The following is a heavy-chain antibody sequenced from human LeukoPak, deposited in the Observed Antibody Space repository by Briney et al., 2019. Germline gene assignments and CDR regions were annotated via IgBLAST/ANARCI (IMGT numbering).Heavy chain of an antibody. CDR2: NGKTSRDM. CDR1: GFSFSTST. CDR3: VRGDNRDY. V-gene: IGHV3-21*01. J-gene: IGHJ4*02. D-gene: IGHD1-14*01. Sequence: GGSLRLSCAASGFSFSTSTMNWVRQAPGKGLEWISSNGKTSRDMYYADSVRGRFTISRDNAKNSLFLLMNSLRVEDTSVYYCVRGDNRDYWGQGTLVTVSS.